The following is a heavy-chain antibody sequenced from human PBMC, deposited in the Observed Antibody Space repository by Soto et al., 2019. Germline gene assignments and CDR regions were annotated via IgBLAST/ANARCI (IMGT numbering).Heavy chain of an antibody. Sequence: PGGSLRLSCAASGFTFSSYAMHWVRQAPGKGLVWVAVISYDGSNKYYADPVKGRFTISRDNSKNTLYLQMNSLRAEDTAVYYCARFSRDLPYYCMDVWDQGTTVTVSS. J-gene: IGHJ6*02. CDR3: ARFSRDLPYYCMDV. CDR2: ISYDGSNK. V-gene: IGHV3-30-3*01. CDR1: GFTFSSYA.